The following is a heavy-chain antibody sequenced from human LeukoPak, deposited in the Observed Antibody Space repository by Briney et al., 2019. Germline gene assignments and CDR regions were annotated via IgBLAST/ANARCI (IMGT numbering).Heavy chain of an antibody. CDR3: AKAPGYYYYYYMDV. Sequence: GGSLRLSCAASGFPFSSYAMSWVRQAPGKGLEWVSAISGSGGSTYYADSVKGRFTISRDNSKNTLYLQMNSLRAEDTAVYYCAKAPGYYYYYYMDVWGKGTTVTVSS. CDR1: GFPFSSYA. CDR2: ISGSGGST. J-gene: IGHJ6*03. V-gene: IGHV3-23*01. D-gene: IGHD7-27*01.